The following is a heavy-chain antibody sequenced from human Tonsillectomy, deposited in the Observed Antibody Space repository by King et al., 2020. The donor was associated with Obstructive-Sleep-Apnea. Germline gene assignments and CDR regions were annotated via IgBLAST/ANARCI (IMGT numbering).Heavy chain of an antibody. CDR2: IYHSGRT. CDR3: ASSIAAAGTWYFDL. D-gene: IGHD6-13*01. Sequence: VQLQESGPGLVKPSETLSLTCTVSGYSISSGYYWGWIRQPPGKGLEWIGSIYHSGRTYYNPSLKSRVTISVDTSKNQFSLKLSSVTAADPAVSYCASSIAAAGTWYFDLWGRGTLVTVSS. J-gene: IGHJ2*01. CDR1: GYSISSGYY. V-gene: IGHV4-38-2*02.